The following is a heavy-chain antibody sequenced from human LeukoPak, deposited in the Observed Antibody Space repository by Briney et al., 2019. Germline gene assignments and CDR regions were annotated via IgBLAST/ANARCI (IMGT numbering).Heavy chain of an antibody. D-gene: IGHD3-22*01. Sequence: GTSVKVSCKASGYTFTKNYMHWVRQAPGQGLEWMGIINPSGSSSSYAQKFQGRVTMTTDTSTSTVYMELRSLRSEDTALYYCARSMIVEGRYYFDYWGQGTLVTVSS. CDR3: ARSMIVEGRYYFDY. V-gene: IGHV1-46*01. CDR1: GYTFTKNY. CDR2: INPSGSSS. J-gene: IGHJ4*02.